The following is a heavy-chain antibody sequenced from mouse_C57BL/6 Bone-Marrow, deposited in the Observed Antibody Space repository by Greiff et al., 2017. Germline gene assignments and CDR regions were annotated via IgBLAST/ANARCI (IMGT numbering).Heavy chain of an antibody. J-gene: IGHJ1*03. V-gene: IGHV14-4*01. D-gene: IGHD2-4*01. Sequence: VQLQQSGAELVRPGASVKLSCTASGFNFKDDDMHWVKQRPEKGLEWIGWIDPENGDTEYASKFQGKATITADTSSNTVYLQLSSLTSEDTAVYYCTNDCDWYFDVWVTGTTVTVSS. CDR2: IDPENGDT. CDR3: TNDCDWYFDV. CDR1: GFNFKDDD.